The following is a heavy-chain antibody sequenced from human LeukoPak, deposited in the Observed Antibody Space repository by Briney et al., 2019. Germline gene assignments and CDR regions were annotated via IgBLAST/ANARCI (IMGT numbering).Heavy chain of an antibody. CDR2: ISAYNGNT. V-gene: IGHV1-18*01. CDR3: ARDKFHYFDY. Sequence: ASVTVSFTASGYTFTSYGISWVRQAPGQGLEWMGWISAYNGNTNYAQKLQGRVTITTDTSTSTAYMELRSLKSDDTAAYYCARDKFHYFDYWGQGTLVTVSS. CDR1: GYTFTSYG. J-gene: IGHJ4*02.